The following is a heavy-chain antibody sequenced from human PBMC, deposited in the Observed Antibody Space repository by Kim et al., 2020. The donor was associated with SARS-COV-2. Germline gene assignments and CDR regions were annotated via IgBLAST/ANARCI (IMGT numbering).Heavy chain of an antibody. Sequence: GVTSYVRNFQGRVTMTRDTSITTVYLELRSLRSGDTAVYYCARESWVYDNWGQGTLVTVSS. CDR2: GVT. CDR3: ARESWVYDN. V-gene: IGHV1-2*02. D-gene: IGHD3-9*01. J-gene: IGHJ4*02.